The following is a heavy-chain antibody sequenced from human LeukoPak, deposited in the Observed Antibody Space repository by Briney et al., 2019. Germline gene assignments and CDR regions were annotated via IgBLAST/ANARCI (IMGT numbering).Heavy chain of an antibody. Sequence: GRSLRLSCAASGFTFNNYGMHWVRQAPGKGLEWVALIWYDGTNKYYGDSVKGRFTISRDNSKNTLYLQMNSLRVEDTAVYYCVPGGSGSYYRYYFDYWGQGTLVTVSS. V-gene: IGHV3-33*01. CDR2: IWYDGTNK. CDR3: VPGGSGSYYRYYFDY. D-gene: IGHD3-10*01. CDR1: GFTFNNYG. J-gene: IGHJ4*02.